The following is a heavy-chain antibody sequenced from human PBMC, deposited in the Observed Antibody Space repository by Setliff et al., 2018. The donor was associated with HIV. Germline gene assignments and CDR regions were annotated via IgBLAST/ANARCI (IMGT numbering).Heavy chain of an antibody. J-gene: IGHJ4*02. CDR1: GGSISSYY. Sequence: SETLSLTCSVSGGSISSYYWGWIRQPAGKGLEWIGRLHRSGNTINNPSLNSRVTMSVDTSKNHFSLNLHSVTAADTAVYYCARVGANANFGYWGQGTQVTVSS. D-gene: IGHD1-26*01. CDR2: LHRSGNT. V-gene: IGHV4-4*07. CDR3: ARVGANANFGY.